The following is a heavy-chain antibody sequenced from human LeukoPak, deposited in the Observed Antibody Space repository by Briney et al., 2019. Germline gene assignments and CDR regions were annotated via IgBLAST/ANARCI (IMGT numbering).Heavy chain of an antibody. Sequence: GGSLRLSCAASGFTFHDYTMHWVRQAPGKGLEWVSLISWDGGSTYYADSVKGRFTISRDNSKNSLYLQMNSLRTEDTALYYCAKDLLKYSYGYVDYWGQGTLVTASS. D-gene: IGHD5-18*01. CDR1: GFTFHDYT. CDR3: AKDLLKYSYGYVDY. V-gene: IGHV3-43*01. J-gene: IGHJ4*02. CDR2: ISWDGGST.